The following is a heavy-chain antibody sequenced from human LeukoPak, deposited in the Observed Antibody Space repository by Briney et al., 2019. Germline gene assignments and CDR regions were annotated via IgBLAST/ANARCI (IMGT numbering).Heavy chain of an antibody. CDR1: GGSFSGYY. V-gene: IGHV4-34*01. CDR3: ARGDYSPGFDP. CDR2: INHSGST. D-gene: IGHD3-10*01. Sequence: SETLSLTCAVYGGSFSGYYWSWIRQPPGKGLEWIGEINHSGSTNYNPSLKSRVTISVDTSKSQFSLKLSSVTAADTAVYYCARGDYSPGFDPWGQGTLVTVSS. J-gene: IGHJ5*02.